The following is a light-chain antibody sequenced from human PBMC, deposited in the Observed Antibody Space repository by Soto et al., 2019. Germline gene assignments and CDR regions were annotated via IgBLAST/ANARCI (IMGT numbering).Light chain of an antibody. J-gene: IGLJ7*01. CDR3: SSYTSNTTPFV. Sequence: QSALTQPASVSGSPGQSITISCTGTSSDVGAYIYVSWYQHHPGIAPKLLIYEVTNRPSGISNRFSGSKSGNTASLTISGLQAEDEADYYCSSYTSNTTPFVFGTGTQLTVL. CDR1: SSDVGAYIY. V-gene: IGLV2-14*01. CDR2: EVT.